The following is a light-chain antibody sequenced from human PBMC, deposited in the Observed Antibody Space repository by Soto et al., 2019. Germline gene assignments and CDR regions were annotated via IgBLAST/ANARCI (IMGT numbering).Light chain of an antibody. CDR1: QSVLYSSNNKNY. V-gene: IGKV4-1*01. CDR2: WAS. CDR3: QPYYSTPLT. Sequence: DIVMTQSPDSLAVSLGERVTINCKSSQSVLYSSNNKNYLAWYQQKPGQPPKLLIYWASTRESGVPDRFSGSGSGTDFTLTISSLQAEDVAVYYCQPYYSTPLTFGGGTKVEIK. J-gene: IGKJ4*01.